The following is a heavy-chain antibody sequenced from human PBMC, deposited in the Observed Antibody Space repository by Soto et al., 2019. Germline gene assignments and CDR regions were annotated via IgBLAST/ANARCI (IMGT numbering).Heavy chain of an antibody. Sequence: EVQLLEAGGGLVQPGGPLRLSCVASGFSFSDFGMSWVRQAPGKGLEWVSATSGSGETTYYADSVKGRFTIYRDNSKNTLYVQMNSLRAEDTDVYYCAKDLGYDGSGIESWGQGTPVTVSP. CDR1: GFSFSDFG. CDR2: TSGSGETT. J-gene: IGHJ4*02. V-gene: IGHV3-23*01. CDR3: AKDLGYDGSGIES. D-gene: IGHD5-12*01.